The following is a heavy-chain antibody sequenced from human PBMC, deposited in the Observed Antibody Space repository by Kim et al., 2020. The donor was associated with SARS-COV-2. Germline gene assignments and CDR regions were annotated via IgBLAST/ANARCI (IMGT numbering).Heavy chain of an antibody. J-gene: IGHJ4*02. V-gene: IGHV4-31*02. D-gene: IGHD3-3*01. Sequence: NPSLKRRVTISVDTTKNQSSLKLSSVTAADKAVYYCARAVGFWSGYYFDYWGQGTLVTVSS. CDR3: ARAVGFWSGYYFDY.